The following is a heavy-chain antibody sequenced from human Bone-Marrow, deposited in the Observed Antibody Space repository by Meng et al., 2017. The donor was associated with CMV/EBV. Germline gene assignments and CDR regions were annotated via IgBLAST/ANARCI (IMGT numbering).Heavy chain of an antibody. CDR3: AREGEDTMVRGTVRYYYGMDV. CDR2: IYYSGST. Sequence: GSLRLSCTVSGGSISSDYWSWIRQPPGKGLEWIGYIYYSGSTNYNPSLKSRVTISVDTSKNQFSLKLSSVTAADTAVYYCAREGEDTMVRGTVRYYYGMDVWGQGTMVTVSS. J-gene: IGHJ6*02. CDR1: GGSISSDY. D-gene: IGHD3-10*01. V-gene: IGHV4-59*01.